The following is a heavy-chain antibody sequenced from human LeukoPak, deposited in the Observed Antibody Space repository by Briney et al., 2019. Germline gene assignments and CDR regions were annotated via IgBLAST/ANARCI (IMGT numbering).Heavy chain of an antibody. Sequence: SQTLSLTCTVSGGSISSGGYYWSWIRQHPGKGLQWIGYIYYSGSTYYNPSLKSRVTISVDTTKNQFSLKLSSVTAADTAVYYCARDQDGRYCSGGSCYGMDVWRQGTTVTVSS. V-gene: IGHV4-31*03. CDR2: IYYSGST. D-gene: IGHD2-15*01. CDR3: ARDQDGRYCSGGSCYGMDV. CDR1: GGSISSGGYY. J-gene: IGHJ6*02.